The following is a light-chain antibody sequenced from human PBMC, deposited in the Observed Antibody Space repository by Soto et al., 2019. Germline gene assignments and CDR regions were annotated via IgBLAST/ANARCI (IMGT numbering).Light chain of an antibody. V-gene: IGKV3-20*01. CDR1: QSVSTNY. CDR2: GAS. CDR3: QQYGSSTPT. J-gene: IGKJ1*01. Sequence: EIVLTQSPGTLSLSPGERATLSYRASQSVSTNYLAWYQRKPGQAPRLLIYGASSRATGIPDRFSGSGSGTDFPLTITKLEPEDFAVYYCQQYGSSTPTFGQGTKVEIK.